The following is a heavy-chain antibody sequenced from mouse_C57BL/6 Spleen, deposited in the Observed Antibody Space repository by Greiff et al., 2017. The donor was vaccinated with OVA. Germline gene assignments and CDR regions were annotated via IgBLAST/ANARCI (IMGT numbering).Heavy chain of an antibody. CDR1: GYTFTSYG. CDR2: IYPRSGNT. D-gene: IGHD1-1*01. V-gene: IGHV1-81*01. Sequence: QVQLQQSGAELARPGASVKLSCKASGYTFTSYGISWVKQSTGQGLEWIGEIYPRSGNTYYNEKFKGKATLTADKSSSTAYMELRSLTSEDSAVYFCAPFYGSSSYYAMDYWGQGTSVTVSS. J-gene: IGHJ4*01. CDR3: APFYGSSSYYAMDY.